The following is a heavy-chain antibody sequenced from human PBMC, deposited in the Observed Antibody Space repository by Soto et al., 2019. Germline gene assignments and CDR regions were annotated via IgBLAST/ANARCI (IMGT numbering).Heavy chain of an antibody. D-gene: IGHD5-18*01. CDR2: IYYSGST. CDR3: ARARRQLHYYYYGMDV. J-gene: IGHJ6*02. CDR1: GGPISSGGYY. V-gene: IGHV4-31*03. Sequence: KTSETLSLTCTVSGGPISSGGYYWRWIRQHPGKGLEWIGYIYYSGSTYYNPSLKSRVTISVDTSKNQFSLKLSSVTAADTAVYYCARARRQLHYYYYGMDVWGQGTTVTVSS.